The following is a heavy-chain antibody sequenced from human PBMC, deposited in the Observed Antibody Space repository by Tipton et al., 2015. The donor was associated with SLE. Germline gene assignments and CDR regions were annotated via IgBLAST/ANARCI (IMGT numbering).Heavy chain of an antibody. J-gene: IGHJ4*02. CDR3: ARHGWLVGDTKENYFDY. V-gene: IGHV4-59*01. CDR1: GGSISTYY. Sequence: TLSLTCTVSGGSISTYYWSWIRQPPKQGLEWIGWIYHTGSTDYNPSLKSRVTISVDTSKNQFSLRLSSVTAADTAVYYCARHGWLVGDTKENYFDYWGQGALVTVSS. D-gene: IGHD1-26*01. CDR2: IYHTGST.